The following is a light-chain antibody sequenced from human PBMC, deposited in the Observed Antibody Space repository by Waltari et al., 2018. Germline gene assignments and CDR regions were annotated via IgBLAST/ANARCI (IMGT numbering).Light chain of an antibody. J-gene: IGLJ2*01. V-gene: IGLV2-14*03. CDR1: SSDVGGYKY. Sequence: QSALTQPDSVSGSPGQSITISCTGTSSDVGGYKYVSWYQQYPGKAPKVIIYDAINRPSGVSNRFSGSKSGNSASLTISRLQAEDEADYYCGSFISSTTGIFGGGTRLTVL. CDR3: GSFISSTTGI. CDR2: DAI.